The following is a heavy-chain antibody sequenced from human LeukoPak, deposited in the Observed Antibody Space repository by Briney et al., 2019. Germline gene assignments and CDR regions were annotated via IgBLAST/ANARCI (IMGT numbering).Heavy chain of an antibody. CDR3: ASGGWLQFSYFDY. J-gene: IGHJ4*02. Sequence: SVKVSCKASGGTFSSYAISWVRQAPGQGLEWMGGIIPIFGTANYAQKFQGRVTITADESTSTAYMELSSLRSEDTAVHYCASGGWLQFSYFDYWGQGTLVTVSS. CDR1: GGTFSSYA. CDR2: IIPIFGTA. V-gene: IGHV1-69*01. D-gene: IGHD5-24*01.